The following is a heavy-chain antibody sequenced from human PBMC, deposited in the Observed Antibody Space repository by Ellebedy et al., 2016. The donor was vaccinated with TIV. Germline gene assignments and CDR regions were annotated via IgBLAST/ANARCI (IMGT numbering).Heavy chain of an antibody. D-gene: IGHD2-21*01. CDR2: SKYSGST. V-gene: IGHV4-39*02. CDR1: GDSIDYSPYS. Sequence: MPSETLSLTCTVSGDSIDYSPYSWGWIRQSPGQGLEWIGASKYSGSTQYNPSLKSRVTISVDPSKNHFSLRLSSVTSAATAVYFCARLVSGFYYAMDVWGQGTAVTVSS. CDR3: ARLVSGFYYAMDV. J-gene: IGHJ6*02.